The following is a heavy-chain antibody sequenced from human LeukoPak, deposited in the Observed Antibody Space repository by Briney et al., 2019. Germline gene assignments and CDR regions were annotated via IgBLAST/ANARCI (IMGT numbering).Heavy chain of an antibody. CDR1: GDTFRTNA. Sequence: ASVKVSCKAPGDTFRTNAISWVRQAPGQGLEWMGSMIRMFGRTKYAPKFQGRVTITADASTTTSYMELTSLSSEDSGIYYCARNSRDKYQLLHGDFDHWGPGTLVAVSS. V-gene: IGHV1-69*13. J-gene: IGHJ4*02. D-gene: IGHD2-2*01. CDR3: ARNSRDKYQLLHGDFDH. CDR2: MIRMFGRT.